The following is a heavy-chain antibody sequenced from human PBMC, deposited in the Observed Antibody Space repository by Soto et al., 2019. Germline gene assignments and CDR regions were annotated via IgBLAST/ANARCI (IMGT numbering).Heavy chain of an antibody. CDR1: GGSFSGYY. CDR2: INHSGST. V-gene: IGHV4-34*01. D-gene: IGHD3-10*01. CDR3: ARATMYYYGSGSYYYNYYYYGMDV. J-gene: IGHJ6*02. Sequence: KPSETLSLTCAVYGGSFSGYYWSWIRQPPGKGLEWIGEINHSGSTNYNPSLKSRVTISVDTSKNQFSLKLSSVTAADTAVYYCARATMYYYGSGSYYYNYYYYGMDVWGQGTTVTVSS.